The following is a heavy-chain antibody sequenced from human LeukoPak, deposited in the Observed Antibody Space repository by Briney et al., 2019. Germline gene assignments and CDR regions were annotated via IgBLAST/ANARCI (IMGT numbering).Heavy chain of an antibody. Sequence: ASVKVSCKASGYTFTSYGISWVRQAPGQWLEWMGWISAYNGNTNYAQKLQGRVTMTTDTSTSTAYMELRSLRSDDTAVYYCARGRGDYVWGSNWFDPWGQGTLVTVSS. J-gene: IGHJ5*02. D-gene: IGHD3-16*01. CDR2: ISAYNGNT. CDR1: GYTFTSYG. V-gene: IGHV1-18*01. CDR3: ARGRGDYVWGSNWFDP.